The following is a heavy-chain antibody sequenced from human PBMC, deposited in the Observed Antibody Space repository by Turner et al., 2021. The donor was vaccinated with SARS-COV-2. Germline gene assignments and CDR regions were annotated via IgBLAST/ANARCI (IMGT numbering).Heavy chain of an antibody. Sequence: LQLQESGQGLVKPSETLSPACTVAGGSISSSSYYWGWIRQPRGKGLEWIGRIYYSGSTYYNPSLKSRGTISVDTSKNQFSLKLISVTAADTAVYYCARHKGDYDSSELLGWGQGTLVTVSS. D-gene: IGHD3-22*01. V-gene: IGHV4-39*01. CDR1: GGSISSSSYY. CDR3: ARHKGDYDSSELLG. CDR2: IYYSGST. J-gene: IGHJ1*01.